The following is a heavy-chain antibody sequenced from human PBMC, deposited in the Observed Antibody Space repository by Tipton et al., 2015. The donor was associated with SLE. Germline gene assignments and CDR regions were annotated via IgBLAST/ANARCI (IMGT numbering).Heavy chain of an antibody. D-gene: IGHD3-16*01. CDR1: GYTFTSYC. V-gene: IGHV1-46*01. CDR2: INPSGGST. Sequence: QLVQSGPEVKKPGASVKVSCKASGYTFTSYCMHWVRQAPGQGLEWMGIINPSGGSTSYAQKFQGRVTMTRDTSTSTVYMELSSLRSEDTAVYYCARGAGPITSFGNYYYYYYMDVWGKGTTVTVSS. CDR3: ARGAGPITSFGNYYYYYYMDV. J-gene: IGHJ6*03.